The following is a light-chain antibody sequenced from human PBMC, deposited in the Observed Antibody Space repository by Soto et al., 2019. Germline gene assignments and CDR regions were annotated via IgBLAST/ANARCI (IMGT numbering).Light chain of an antibody. CDR3: QQYNKWPLP. J-gene: IGKJ4*01. V-gene: IGKV3-15*01. CDR1: QSVSTY. CDR2: VAS. Sequence: DIVLPQSPATLSLSPRERATLSCRASQSVSTYLAWYQQKPGQAPRLLIYVASTRATGIPARFSGSGSGTEFTLTISSLQSEDFAVYYCQQYNKWPLPVGGGTKVAIK.